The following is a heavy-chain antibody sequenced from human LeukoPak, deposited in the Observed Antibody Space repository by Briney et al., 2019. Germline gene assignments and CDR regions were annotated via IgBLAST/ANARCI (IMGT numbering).Heavy chain of an antibody. Sequence: GGSLRLSCSASGLTVTNAWMNWVRQAPGEGLDWVGRIASKTDGGATDYAAPVKGRFTISRDDSKNTLNLQMNSLKTEDTAVYYCTTGIRGDWGQGTLVTVPS. CDR2: IASKTDGGAT. CDR3: TTGIRGD. J-gene: IGHJ4*02. CDR1: GLTVTNAW. D-gene: IGHD3-10*01. V-gene: IGHV3-15*07.